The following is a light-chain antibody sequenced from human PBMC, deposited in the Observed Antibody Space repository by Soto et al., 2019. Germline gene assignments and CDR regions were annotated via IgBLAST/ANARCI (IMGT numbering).Light chain of an antibody. CDR1: QSVSSY. CDR3: QQRSNWPRT. J-gene: IGKJ1*01. CDR2: DAS. Sequence: EIVLTQSPATLSLTPGERATLSCRASQSVSSYLAWYQQKPGQAPRLLIYDASNRATGIPARFSGSGSGTDFILTISSLEPEDFAVYYCQQRSNWPRTFGQGTKVDI. V-gene: IGKV3-11*01.